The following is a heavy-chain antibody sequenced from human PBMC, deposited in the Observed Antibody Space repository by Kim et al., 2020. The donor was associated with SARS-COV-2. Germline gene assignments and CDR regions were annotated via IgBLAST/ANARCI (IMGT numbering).Heavy chain of an antibody. CDR3: AGTDDYGDSYWYFDL. Sequence: SETLSLTCAVYGGSFSGYYWSWIRQPPGKGLEWIGEINHSGSTNYNPSLKSRVTISVDTSKNQFSLKLSSVTAADTAVYYCAGTDDYGDSYWYFDLWGRGTLVTVSS. V-gene: IGHV4-34*01. CDR1: GGSFSGYY. J-gene: IGHJ2*01. D-gene: IGHD4-17*01. CDR2: INHSGST.